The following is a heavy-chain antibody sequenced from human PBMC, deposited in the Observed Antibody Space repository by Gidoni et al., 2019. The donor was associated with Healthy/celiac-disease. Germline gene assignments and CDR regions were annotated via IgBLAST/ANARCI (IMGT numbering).Heavy chain of an antibody. CDR3: AVVTHYYYYYGMDF. Sequence: QVQLQQWGAGLLKPSETLSLTCAVYGGSFSGYYWSWIRQPPGKGLEWIGEINHSGSTNYNPSLNSRVTISADTSKNQFSLKLSSVTAADTAVYYCAVVTHYYYYYGMDFWGQGTTVTVSS. V-gene: IGHV4-34*01. CDR2: INHSGST. J-gene: IGHJ6*02. D-gene: IGHD2-15*01. CDR1: GGSFSGYY.